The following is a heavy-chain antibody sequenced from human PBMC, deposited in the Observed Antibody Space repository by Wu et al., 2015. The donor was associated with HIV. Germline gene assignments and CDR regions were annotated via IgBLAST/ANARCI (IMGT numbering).Heavy chain of an antibody. CDR3: AKGYCSSTSCYGSGMDY. Sequence: QVQLVQSGAEVKKPGSSVKVSCKASGGTFSSYAISWVRQAPGQGLEWMGGIIPIFGTANYAQKFQGRVTITTDESTSTAYMELSSLRSEDTAVYYCAKGYCSSTSCYGSGMDYWGQGTLVTVSS. V-gene: IGHV1-69*05. CDR2: IIPIFGTA. D-gene: IGHD2-2*01. J-gene: IGHJ4*02. CDR1: GGTFSSYA.